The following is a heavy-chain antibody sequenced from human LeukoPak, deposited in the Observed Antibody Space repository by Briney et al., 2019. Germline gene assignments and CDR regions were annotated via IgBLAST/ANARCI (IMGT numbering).Heavy chain of an antibody. CDR2: ISSSSSYI. CDR1: GFTLCSYS. Sequence: GGSLSLSCAASGFTLCSYSMIWVRQAPGRGLEWVSSISSSSSYIYYADSEKGRFTISRDNAKNPLYLQMNSLRAEDTAVYYCASRIAAADNYWGQGTLVTVSS. J-gene: IGHJ4*02. CDR3: ASRIAAADNY. D-gene: IGHD6-13*01. V-gene: IGHV3-21*01.